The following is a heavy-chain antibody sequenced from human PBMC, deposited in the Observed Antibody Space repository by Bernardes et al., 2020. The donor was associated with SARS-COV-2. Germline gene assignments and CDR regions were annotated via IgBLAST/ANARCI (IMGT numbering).Heavy chain of an antibody. Sequence: GRSLRVSCAASGFTFDDYAMHWVRQAPGKGLEWVSGISWNSGSIGYADSVKGRFTISRDNAKNSLYLQMNSLRAEDTALYYCAKEFGDYWGQGTLVTVSS. CDR3: AKEFGDY. J-gene: IGHJ4*02. CDR2: ISWNSGSI. D-gene: IGHD3-10*01. V-gene: IGHV3-9*01. CDR1: GFTFDDYA.